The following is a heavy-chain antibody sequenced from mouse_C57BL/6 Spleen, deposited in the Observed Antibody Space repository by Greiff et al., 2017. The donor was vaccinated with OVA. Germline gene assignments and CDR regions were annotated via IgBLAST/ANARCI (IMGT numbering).Heavy chain of an antibody. CDR3: AYYDYDGAWFAY. D-gene: IGHD2-4*01. CDR1: GYTFTSYW. J-gene: IGHJ3*01. CDR2: IDPSDSYT. Sequence: VKLQQPGAELVKPGASVKLSCKASGYTFTSYWMQWVKQRPGQGLEWIGEIDPSDSYTNYNQKFKGKATLTVDTSSSTAYMQLSSLTSEDSAVYYCAYYDYDGAWFAYWGQGTLVTVSA. V-gene: IGHV1-50*01.